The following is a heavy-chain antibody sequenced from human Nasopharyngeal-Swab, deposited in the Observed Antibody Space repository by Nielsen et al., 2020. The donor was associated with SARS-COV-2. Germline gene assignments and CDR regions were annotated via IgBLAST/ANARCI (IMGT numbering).Heavy chain of an antibody. Sequence: LRLSCTVSGGSISTSSDFWGWIRQPPGKGLEWIGYIYYSGSTYYNPSLKSRVTISVDTSKNQFSLKLSSVTAADTAVYYCARVYYYYYYMDVWGKGTTVTVSS. CDR1: GGSISTSSDF. V-gene: IGHV4-30-4*08. CDR3: ARVYYYYYYMDV. CDR2: IYYSGST. J-gene: IGHJ6*03.